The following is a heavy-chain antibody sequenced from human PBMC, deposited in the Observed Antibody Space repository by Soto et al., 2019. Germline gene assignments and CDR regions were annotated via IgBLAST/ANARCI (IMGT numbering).Heavy chain of an antibody. D-gene: IGHD3-22*01. Sequence: GSLRRSCAASGFTFSSYAMSWVRQAPVKGLEWVSAISGSGGSTYYADSVKGRFTISRDNSKNTLYLQMNSLRAEDTAVYYCAKDLAVTMIVVVPPSAFDIWGQGTMVTVSS. CDR2: ISGSGGST. CDR3: AKDLAVTMIVVVPPSAFDI. CDR1: GFTFSSYA. V-gene: IGHV3-23*01. J-gene: IGHJ3*02.